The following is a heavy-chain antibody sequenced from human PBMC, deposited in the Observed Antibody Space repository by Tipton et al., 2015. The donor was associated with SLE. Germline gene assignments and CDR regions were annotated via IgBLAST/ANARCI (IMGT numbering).Heavy chain of an antibody. D-gene: IGHD2-2*01. CDR1: GGSISSGSYY. V-gene: IGHV4-61*02. CDR3: ARDLAYCSSTSCFDSFDY. J-gene: IGHJ4*02. CDR2: IYTSGST. Sequence: TLSLTCTVSGGSISSGSYYWSWIRQPAGKGLEWIGRIYTSGSTNYNPSLKSRVTISVDTSKNQFSLKLSSVTAADTAVYYCARDLAYCSSTSCFDSFDYWGQGPLVTVSS.